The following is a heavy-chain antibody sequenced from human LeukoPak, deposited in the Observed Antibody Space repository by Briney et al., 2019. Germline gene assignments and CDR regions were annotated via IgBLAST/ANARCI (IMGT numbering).Heavy chain of an antibody. CDR2: IISIFGTA. D-gene: IGHD5-18*01. CDR3: ARSRGYSYGYEGAYYFDY. Sequence: VASVKVSCKASGGTFSSYAISLVRQAPGQGLEWMGRIISIFGTANYAQKFQGRVTITTDESTSTAYMELSSLRSEDTAVYYCARSRGYSYGYEGAYYFDYWGQGTLVTVSS. CDR1: GGTFSSYA. V-gene: IGHV1-69*05. J-gene: IGHJ4*02.